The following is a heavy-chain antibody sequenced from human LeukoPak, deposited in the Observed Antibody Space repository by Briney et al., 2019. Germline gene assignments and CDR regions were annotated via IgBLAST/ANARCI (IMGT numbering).Heavy chain of an antibody. CDR3: ARSLDYGDYPNWFDP. D-gene: IGHD4-17*01. V-gene: IGHV3-48*04. J-gene: IGHJ5*02. Sequence: GSLRLSCAASGFTFNTYSMNWVRQAPGRGLEWVSYISSSDESVYYADSVKGRFTISRNNAKNSLYPQMNSLRAEDTAVYYCARSLDYGDYPNWFDPWGQGTLVTVSS. CDR2: ISSSDESV. CDR1: GFTFNTYS.